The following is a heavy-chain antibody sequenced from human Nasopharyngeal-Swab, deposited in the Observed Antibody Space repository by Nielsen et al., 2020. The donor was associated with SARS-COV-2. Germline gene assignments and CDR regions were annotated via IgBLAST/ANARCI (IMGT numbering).Heavy chain of an antibody. V-gene: IGHV1-69*13. CDR3: ARPAIAEPYYYFYGMDV. Sequence: SVQVSCKASGGTFSSYAISWVRQAPGQGLEWMGGIIIIFGTANYAQKFQGGVTITADDSTSTAYMELSSLRSEDTAVYYCARPAIAEPYYYFYGMDVWGQGTTVTVS. CDR2: IIIIFGTA. CDR1: GGTFSSYA. J-gene: IGHJ6*02. D-gene: IGHD2-21*01.